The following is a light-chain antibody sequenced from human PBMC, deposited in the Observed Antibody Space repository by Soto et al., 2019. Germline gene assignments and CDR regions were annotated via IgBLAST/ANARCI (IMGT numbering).Light chain of an antibody. Sequence: QSVLTQPPSVSADPGQKVTISCSGSSSNIGNNYVSWYQQLPGTAPKLPIYDNNKRPSGIPDRFSGSKSGTSATLGITGLQTGDEADYYCGTWDSSLSVWVFGGGTKLTVL. CDR3: GTWDSSLSVWV. J-gene: IGLJ3*02. V-gene: IGLV1-51*01. CDR2: DNN. CDR1: SSNIGNNY.